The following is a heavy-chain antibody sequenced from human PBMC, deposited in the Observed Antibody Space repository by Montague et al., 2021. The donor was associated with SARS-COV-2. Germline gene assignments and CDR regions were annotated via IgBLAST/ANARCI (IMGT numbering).Heavy chain of an antibody. J-gene: IGHJ6*02. CDR1: GGSISGYY. Sequence: SETLSLTCTVSGGSISGYYWSWIRQPPGKGLEWIGYIYYSGSTKXXPFLESRVTVSVDRSKNQVSLKLSSVTPADMAVYYCARLLRSCSNGVCRTYYYYAMDVWGQGTTVTVSS. V-gene: IGHV4-59*01. CDR2: IYYSGST. D-gene: IGHD2-8*01. CDR3: ARLLRSCSNGVCRTYYYYAMDV.